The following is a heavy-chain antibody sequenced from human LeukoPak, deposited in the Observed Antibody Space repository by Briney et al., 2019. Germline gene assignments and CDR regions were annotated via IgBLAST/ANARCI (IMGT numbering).Heavy chain of an antibody. Sequence: PGGSLRLSCAASGFTFSSYWMSWVRQAPGKGLEWVANIKQDGSERNYVDSVKGRFTISRDNAKNSLFLQMNSLRAEDTAVYYCARDWGYYYMDVWSKGTTVTISS. J-gene: IGHJ6*03. CDR3: ARDWGYYYMDV. CDR2: IKQDGSER. V-gene: IGHV3-7*01. CDR1: GFTFSSYW. D-gene: IGHD3-16*01.